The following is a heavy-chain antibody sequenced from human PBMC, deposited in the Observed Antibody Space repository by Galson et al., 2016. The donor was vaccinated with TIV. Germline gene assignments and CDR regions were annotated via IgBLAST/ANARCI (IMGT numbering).Heavy chain of an antibody. CDR1: GAIFNSYA. J-gene: IGHJ4*02. V-gene: IGHV1-69*01. CDR2: ILAIFRIA. D-gene: IGHD5-18*01. CDR3: ARGSGYNYGTPFDF. Sequence: QSGAEVKKPGESLKISCKASGAIFNSYAISWVRQAPGQGLEWMGGILAIFRIANYAQKFQGRVTITADESTSTAYMELSSLRSEDTAVYYCARGSGYNYGTPFDFWGQGTLVTVSS.